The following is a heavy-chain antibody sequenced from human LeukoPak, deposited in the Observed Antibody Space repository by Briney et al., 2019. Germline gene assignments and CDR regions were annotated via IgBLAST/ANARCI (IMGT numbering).Heavy chain of an antibody. Sequence: GGSLRLSCAASGFTFSSYEMNWVRQAPGRGLEWVSYISSSGSTIYYADSVKGRFTISRDNAKNSLYLQMNSLRAEDTAVYYCARDRYYYDSSGYYYDRDDYWGQGTLVTVSS. J-gene: IGHJ4*02. D-gene: IGHD3-22*01. CDR2: ISSSGSTI. CDR3: ARDRYYYDSSGYYYDRDDY. V-gene: IGHV3-48*03. CDR1: GFTFSSYE.